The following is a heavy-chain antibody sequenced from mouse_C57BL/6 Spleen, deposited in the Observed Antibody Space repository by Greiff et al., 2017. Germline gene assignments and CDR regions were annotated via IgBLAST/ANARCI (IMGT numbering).Heavy chain of an antibody. D-gene: IGHD1-1*01. CDR2: IYPRSGNT. V-gene: IGHV1-81*01. J-gene: IGHJ2*01. CDR1: GYTFTSYG. CDR3: ARSHYCGSSYFGY. Sequence: QVQLQQSGAELARPGASVKLSCKASGYTFTSYGISWVKQRTGQGLEWIGEIYPRSGNTYYNEKFKGKATLTADKSSSTAYIELRGLTSEDSAVYFCARSHYCGSSYFGYWGQGTTLTVSS.